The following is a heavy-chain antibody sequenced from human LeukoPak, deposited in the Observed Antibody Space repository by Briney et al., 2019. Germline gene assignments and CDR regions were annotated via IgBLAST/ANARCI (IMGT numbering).Heavy chain of an antibody. D-gene: IGHD6-13*01. CDR1: GYTFTDYY. CDR3: TSGLGSSWHFYYYTMDV. CDR2: VDPEDGET. V-gene: IGHV1-69-2*01. J-gene: IGHJ6*02. Sequence: GASVKVSCKASGYTFTDYYMHWVQQAPGKGLEWMGRVDPEDGETIYAEKFQGRVTITADTSTDTAYMELSSLRSEDTAVYYCTSGLGSSWHFYYYTMDVWGQGTTVIVSS.